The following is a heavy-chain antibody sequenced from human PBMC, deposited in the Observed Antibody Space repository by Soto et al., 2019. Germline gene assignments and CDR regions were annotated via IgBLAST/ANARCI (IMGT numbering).Heavy chain of an antibody. CDR2: IWNDGSNK. CDR3: AKGLLAIVGTTLPRDAFNI. CDR1: GFTFRDHA. Sequence: GGSLRLSCAASGFTFRDHAMHWVRQAPGKGREWLAIIWNDGSNKFYAGSVQGRFTISRDNSKNTVYLEMNSLRPEDTAVYYCAKGLLAIVGTTLPRDAFNIWGQGTMVTVSS. J-gene: IGHJ3*02. D-gene: IGHD1-26*01. V-gene: IGHV3-30*02.